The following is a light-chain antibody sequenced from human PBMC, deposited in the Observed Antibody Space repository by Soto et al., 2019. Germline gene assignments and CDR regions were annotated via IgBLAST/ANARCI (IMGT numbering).Light chain of an antibody. Sequence: DIQMTQSPSSLSASVGDQVTITGRSSQEISSWLAWFQQKPGKAPKLLIYSASSLQSGVPSRFSGSGSGTDFTLTISRLQPEDFAVYYCQQSNIFHVTFGGGTKVEIK. V-gene: IGKV1-12*01. CDR3: QQSNIFHVT. CDR1: QEISSW. CDR2: SAS. J-gene: IGKJ4*01.